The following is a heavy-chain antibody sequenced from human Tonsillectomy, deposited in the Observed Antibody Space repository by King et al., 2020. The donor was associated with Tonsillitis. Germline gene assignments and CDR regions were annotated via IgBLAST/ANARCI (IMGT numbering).Heavy chain of an antibody. CDR3: ARDYDFNDY. CDR1: GGSMSGYY. J-gene: IGHJ4*02. V-gene: IGHV4-4*07. D-gene: IGHD3-3*01. Sequence: VQLQESGPGLVKPSETLSLTCTVSGGSMSGYYWSWIRQSAGKGLEWIGRIYISGNANYNPSLKSRVTMSVDTSKNQFSLLLNSVTAADTAVYYCARDYDFNDYWGQGTLVTVSS. CDR2: IYISGNA.